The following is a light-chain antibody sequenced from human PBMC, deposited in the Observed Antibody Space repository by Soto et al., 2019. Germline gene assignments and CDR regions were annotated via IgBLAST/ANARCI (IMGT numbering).Light chain of an antibody. CDR3: QQRSSSPLT. CDR1: QSVVRH. J-gene: IGKJ4*01. Sequence: EVVLTQSPAALSLSPGETATLSCRASQSVVRHLAWYQHKPGQAPRLLIYDASNRATGIPARFSGSGSGTDFTLPISSLEPEDFGVYYCQQRSSSPLTFGGVTKLEIK. V-gene: IGKV3-11*01. CDR2: DAS.